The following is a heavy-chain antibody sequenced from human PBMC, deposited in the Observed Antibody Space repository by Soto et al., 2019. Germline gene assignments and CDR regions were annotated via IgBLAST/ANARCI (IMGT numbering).Heavy chain of an antibody. CDR2: IYYSGST. J-gene: IGHJ5*02. CDR3: ARVGSSWYLDP. CDR1: GGSISSSSYY. Sequence: PSETLSLTCTVSGGSISSSSYYWGWIRQPPGKGLEWIGSIYYSGSTYYNPSLKSRVTMSVDKPKNQFALRLRSVTAADTAVYYCARVGSSWYLDPWGQGILVTVSS. D-gene: IGHD6-19*01. V-gene: IGHV4-39*06.